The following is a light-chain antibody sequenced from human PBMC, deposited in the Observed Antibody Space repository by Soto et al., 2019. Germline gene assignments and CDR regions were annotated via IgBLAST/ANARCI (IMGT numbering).Light chain of an antibody. J-gene: IGLJ2*01. CDR1: SSDVGGYNY. CDR3: SSYGGSNPVV. V-gene: IGLV2-8*01. CDR2: EVS. Sequence: QSALTQPPSASGSPGQSVTISCTGSSSDVGGYNYVSWYQQHPGKAPKLMIYEVSKRPSGVSERLSGSKSGNTASLTVSGPQAEDEADYFCSSYGGSNPVVFGGGTKLTVL.